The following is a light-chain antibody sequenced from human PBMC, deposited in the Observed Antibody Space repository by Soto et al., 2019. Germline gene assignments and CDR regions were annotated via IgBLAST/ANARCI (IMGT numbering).Light chain of an antibody. CDR1: QSVSSN. CDR2: GAS. Sequence: EIVMTQSPATLSVAAWERATLSCRASQSVSSNLAWYQQKPGQAPRLLIYGASSRATGIPDRFSGSGSGTDFTLTISRLEPEDFAVYYCQQYGSSPPITFGQGTRLEIK. V-gene: IGKV3-20*01. J-gene: IGKJ5*01. CDR3: QQYGSSPPIT.